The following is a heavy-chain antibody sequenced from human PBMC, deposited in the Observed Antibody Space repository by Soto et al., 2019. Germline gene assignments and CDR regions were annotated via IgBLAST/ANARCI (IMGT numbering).Heavy chain of an antibody. CDR1: GYTFTSDG. CDR3: ARDRSGWYVDFDY. J-gene: IGHJ4*02. Sequence: AASVRVSCKASGYTFTSDGISWVRQAPGQVREWMGWISAYNGNTNYAQKLQGRVTMTTDTSTSTAYMELRSLRSDDTAVYYCARDRSGWYVDFDYWGEGTLVPVSS. CDR2: ISAYNGNT. D-gene: IGHD6-19*01. V-gene: IGHV1-18*04.